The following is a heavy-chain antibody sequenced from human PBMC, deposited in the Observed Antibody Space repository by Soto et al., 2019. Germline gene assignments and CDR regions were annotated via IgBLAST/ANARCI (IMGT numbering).Heavy chain of an antibody. V-gene: IGHV5-51*01. CDR3: ARHGTNYDFWSGPGPTDY. D-gene: IGHD3-3*01. Sequence: EVQLVQSGAEVKKPGESLKISCKGSGYSFTSYWIGWVRQMPGKGLEWMGIIYPGDSDTRYSPSFQGQVTISADKSISTAYLQWSSLKASDTAMYYCARHGTNYDFWSGPGPTDYWGQGTLVTVSS. CDR1: GYSFTSYW. J-gene: IGHJ4*02. CDR2: IYPGDSDT.